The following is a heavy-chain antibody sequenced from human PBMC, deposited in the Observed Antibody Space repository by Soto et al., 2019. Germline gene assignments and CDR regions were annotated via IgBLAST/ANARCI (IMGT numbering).Heavy chain of an antibody. D-gene: IGHD2-2*01. CDR2: INPNSGGT. Sequence: ASVKVSCKASGYTFTGYYMHWVRQAPGQGLEWMGWINPNSGGTNYAQKFQGWVTMTRDTSISTAYMELSRLRSDDTAVYYCARAECSSTSSYRGYPFDRWGQGTRVAVSS. CDR3: ARAECSSTSSYRGYPFDR. J-gene: IGHJ5*02. CDR1: GYTFTGYY. V-gene: IGHV1-2*04.